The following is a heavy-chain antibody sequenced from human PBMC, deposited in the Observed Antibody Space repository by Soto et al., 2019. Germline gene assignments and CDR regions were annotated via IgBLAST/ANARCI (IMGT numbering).Heavy chain of an antibody. CDR2: IYYSGST. V-gene: IGHV4-59*08. CDR1: GCSISRYY. J-gene: IGHJ4*02. D-gene: IGHD3-3*01. Sequence: SDTLSLTFTVSGCSISRYYWSWIRQPPGKGLEWIGYIYYSGSTNYNPSLKSRVTISVDTSKNQFSLKLSSVTAADTAVYYCARHGKVKDFGVVTPFDYWGQGTLVTSPQ. CDR3: ARHGKVKDFGVVTPFDY.